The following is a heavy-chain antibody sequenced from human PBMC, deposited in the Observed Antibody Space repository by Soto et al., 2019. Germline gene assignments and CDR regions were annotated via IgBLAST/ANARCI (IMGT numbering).Heavy chain of an antibody. J-gene: IGHJ5*02. CDR1: GGSFSGYY. Sequence: QVQLQQWGAGLLKPSETLSLTCAVYGGSFSGYYWSWIRQPPGKGLEWIGEINHSGSTNYNPSLKRRVTISVDTSKNQVSLKLSSVTAADTAVYYCARGRFGGWLTNWFDPWGQGTLVTVSS. CDR3: ARGRFGGWLTNWFDP. CDR2: INHSGST. V-gene: IGHV4-34*01. D-gene: IGHD6-19*01.